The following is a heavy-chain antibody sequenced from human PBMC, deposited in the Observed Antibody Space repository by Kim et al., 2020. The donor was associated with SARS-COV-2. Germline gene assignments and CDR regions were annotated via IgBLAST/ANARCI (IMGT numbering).Heavy chain of an antibody. J-gene: IGHJ4*02. CDR2: MWYDGSNK. V-gene: IGHV3-33*01. CDR3: ARDTTYCDTDCYLDS. D-gene: IGHD2-21*01. Sequence: GGSLRLSCAASGFTFSSYGMHWVRQAPGRGLEWVAVMWYDGSNKYYADSVKGRFSISRDTSKNMLYLQMNSLRAEDTAVYYCARDTTYCDTDCYLDSWGQGTLVTVSS. CDR1: GFTFSSYG.